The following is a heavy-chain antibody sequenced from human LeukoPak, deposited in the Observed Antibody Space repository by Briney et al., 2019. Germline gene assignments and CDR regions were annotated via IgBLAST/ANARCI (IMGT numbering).Heavy chain of an antibody. V-gene: IGHV3-53*01. J-gene: IGHJ4*02. CDR2: IYSGGST. CDR1: GFTVSSNY. CDR3: ARDGVGAAPFDY. D-gene: IGHD1-26*01. Sequence: GGSLRLSCAASGFTVSSNYMSWVRQAPGKGLEWVSVIYSGGSTYYADSVKGRFTISRDNSKNTLYLQMNSLRAEDTAVYYCARDGVGAAPFDYWSQGTLVTVSS.